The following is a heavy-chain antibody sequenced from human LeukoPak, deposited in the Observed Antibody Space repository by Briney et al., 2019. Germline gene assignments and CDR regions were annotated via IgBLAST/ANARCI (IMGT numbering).Heavy chain of an antibody. V-gene: IGHV3-23*01. J-gene: IGHJ4*02. CDR2: ISGSGGST. D-gene: IGHD4-17*01. Sequence: PGGSLRLSCAASGFTFSSYAMSWVRQAPGKGLEWVSAISGSGGSTYYADSVKGRFTIYRDNSKNTLYLQMNSRRAEETDVYYCAKDRPNYGEFDYWGQGTLVTVSS. CDR3: AKDRPNYGEFDY. CDR1: GFTFSSYA.